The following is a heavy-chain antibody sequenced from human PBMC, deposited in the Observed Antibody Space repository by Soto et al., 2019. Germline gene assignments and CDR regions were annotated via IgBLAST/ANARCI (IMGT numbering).Heavy chain of an antibody. CDR1: GYSITSGYY. Sequence: SLDTLSITCAVSGYSITSGYYWGWIRPPPGKGLEWIGSIYHSGSTYYNPSLKSRVTISVDTPQKLFSLKLSSVTAADTAVYYCARLPYSYSGYDETYFDYWGQGTLVTVSS. V-gene: IGHV4-38-2*01. CDR3: ARLPYSYSGYDETYFDY. CDR2: IYHSGST. D-gene: IGHD5-12*01. J-gene: IGHJ4*02.